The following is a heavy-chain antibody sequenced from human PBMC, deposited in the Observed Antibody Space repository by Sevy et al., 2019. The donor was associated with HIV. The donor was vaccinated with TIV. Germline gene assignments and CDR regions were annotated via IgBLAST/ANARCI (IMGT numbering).Heavy chain of an antibody. CDR2: IYYNGHI. J-gene: IGHJ4*02. Sequence: SETLSLTCTVSGGSIRSGTYYWNWIRQPAGKRLEWIANIYYNGHINYNPSLKSRVTLSLDTSKNQFSLRLSSVTAADTAMYYCAGENAWGRGYSWGQGTLVTVSS. V-gene: IGHV4-61*10. D-gene: IGHD1-26*01. CDR1: GGSIRSGTYY. CDR3: AGENAWGRGYS.